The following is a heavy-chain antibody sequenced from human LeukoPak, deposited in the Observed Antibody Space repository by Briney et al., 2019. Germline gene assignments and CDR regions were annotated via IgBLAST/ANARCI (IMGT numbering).Heavy chain of an antibody. J-gene: IGHJ6*03. D-gene: IGHD3-10*01. CDR1: GFTFSSYW. CDR3: ARGFGYYYYYYMDV. Sequence: GGSLRLSCAASGFTFSSYWMSWVRQAPGKGLEWVSGINWNGGSTGYADSVKGRFTISRDNAKNSLYLQMNSLRAEDTALYYCARGFGYYYYYYMDVWGKGTTVTVSS. CDR2: INWNGGST. V-gene: IGHV3-20*04.